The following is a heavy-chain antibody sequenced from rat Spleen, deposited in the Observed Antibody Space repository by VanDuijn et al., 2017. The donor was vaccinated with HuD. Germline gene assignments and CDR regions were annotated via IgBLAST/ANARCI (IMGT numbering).Heavy chain of an antibody. CDR2: ISYDGGST. CDR3: AKDLDYSGDNWFAY. CDR1: GFTFSKYY. J-gene: IGHJ3*01. D-gene: IGHD1-1*01. Sequence: EVQLVESGGGLVRPGRTMNISCSVLGFTFSKYYMAWVRQAPTKGLEWVASISYDGGSTYYRDSVKGRFTISRDNAKSTLYLQMESLRSEDTATYYCAKDLDYSGDNWFAYWGQGTLVTVSS. V-gene: IGHV5-20*01.